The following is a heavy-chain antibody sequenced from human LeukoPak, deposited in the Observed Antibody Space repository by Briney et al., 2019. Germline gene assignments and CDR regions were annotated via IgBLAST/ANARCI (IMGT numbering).Heavy chain of an antibody. D-gene: IGHD3-22*01. V-gene: IGHV3-7*01. CDR3: ARKYGVSSGYDY. J-gene: IGHJ4*02. CDR1: GFTFSSYW. CDR2: IKQDGSEK. Sequence: PGGSLRLSCAASGFTFSSYWISWVRQAPGKGLEWVANIKQDGSEKYYVDSVKGRFTISRDNAKNSLYLQMNSLRAEDTAVYYCARKYGVSSGYDYWGQGTLVTVSS.